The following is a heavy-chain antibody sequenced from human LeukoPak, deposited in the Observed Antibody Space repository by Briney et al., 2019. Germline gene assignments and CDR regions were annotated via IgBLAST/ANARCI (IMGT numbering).Heavy chain of an antibody. CDR2: IIPILGRT. CDR1: GGTFSNYG. J-gene: IGHJ5*02. D-gene: IGHD3-10*01. CDR3: ASSLDSSGEVFPPNWFDP. V-gene: IGHV1-69*05. Sequence: ASVKVSCKASGGTFSNYGFSWVRLAPGQGLEWMGGIIPILGRTNYGQRFQGRVTITTDESTSTAYMELSSLTSDDTAVYYCASSLDSSGEVFPPNWFDPWGQGTLATVTS.